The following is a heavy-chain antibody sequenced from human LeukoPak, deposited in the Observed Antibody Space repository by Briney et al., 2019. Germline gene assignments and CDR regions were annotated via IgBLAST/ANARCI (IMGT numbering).Heavy chain of an antibody. CDR3: ARDGVGAADY. D-gene: IGHD1-26*01. CDR1: GGSISGSSYF. CDR2: IYYSGST. V-gene: IGHV4-39*07. J-gene: IGHJ4*02. Sequence: SETLSLTCTVSGGSISGSSYFWGWIRQPPGKGLEWIGSIYYSGSTYYNPSLKSRVTISVDTSKNQFSLKLSSVTAADTAVYYCARDGVGAADYWGQGTLVTVSS.